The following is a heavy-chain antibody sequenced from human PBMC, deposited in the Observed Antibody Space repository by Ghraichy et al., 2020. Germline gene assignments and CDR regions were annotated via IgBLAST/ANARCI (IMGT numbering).Heavy chain of an antibody. CDR3: ARDSSSYVSDY. Sequence: GGSLRLSCAASGFTFSSYWMSWVRQAPGKGLEWVANIKQDGSEKYYVDSVKGRFTISRYNAKNSLYLQMNSLRAEDPAVYYCARDSSSYVSDYWGQGTLVTVSS. CDR2: IKQDGSEK. V-gene: IGHV3-7*01. D-gene: IGHD5-18*01. CDR1: GFTFSSYW. J-gene: IGHJ4*02.